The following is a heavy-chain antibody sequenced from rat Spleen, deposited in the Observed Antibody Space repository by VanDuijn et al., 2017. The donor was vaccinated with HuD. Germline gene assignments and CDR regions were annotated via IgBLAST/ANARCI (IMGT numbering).Heavy chain of an antibody. Sequence: QVQLTESGPGLVQPSQTLSLTCTVSGLSLTSNSVSWVRQPPGKSLVWMGTMWSGGGTSYNSAVQSRLSISRDTSKSQVFLKMNSLQPEDTGTYYCARLEGITSDWFAYWGQGTLVTVSS. CDR3: ARLEGITSDWFAY. D-gene: IGHD1-4*01. CDR1: GLSLTSNS. J-gene: IGHJ3*01. CDR2: MWSGGGT. V-gene: IGHV2-72*01.